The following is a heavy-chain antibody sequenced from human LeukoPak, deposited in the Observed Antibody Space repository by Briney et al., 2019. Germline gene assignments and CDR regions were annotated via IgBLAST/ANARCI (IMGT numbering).Heavy chain of an antibody. D-gene: IGHD4/OR15-4a*01. CDR3: ARRAGAYSHPYDY. Sequence: ASVKVSCKASGYTFTSYDINWVRQATGQGLEWMGRMNPNSGNTGYAQKFQGRVTITRNTSISTAYMELSSLRSEDTAVYYCARRAGAYSHPYDYWGQGTLVTVSS. J-gene: IGHJ4*02. V-gene: IGHV1-8*03. CDR2: MNPNSGNT. CDR1: GYTFTSYD.